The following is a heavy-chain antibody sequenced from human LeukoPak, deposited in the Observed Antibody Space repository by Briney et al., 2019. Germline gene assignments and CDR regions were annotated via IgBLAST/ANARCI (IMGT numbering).Heavy chain of an antibody. J-gene: IGHJ4*02. CDR1: GYTFTGYY. D-gene: IGHD2/OR15-2a*01. CDR2: INPNSGGT. V-gene: IGHV1-2*02. Sequence: GASVKVSCKASGYTFTGYYMHWVRQAPGQGLEWMGWINPNSGGTNYAQKFQGRVTITRDTSASTAYMELSSLRSEDTAVYYCATGLIAESDYWGQGTLVTVSS. CDR3: ATGLIAESDY.